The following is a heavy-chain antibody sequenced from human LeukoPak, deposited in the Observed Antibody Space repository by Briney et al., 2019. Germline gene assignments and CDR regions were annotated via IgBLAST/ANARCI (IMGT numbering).Heavy chain of an antibody. V-gene: IGHV3-53*01. J-gene: IGHJ3*02. CDR3: ARGYSYAPSWNAFDI. D-gene: IGHD5-18*01. CDR2: IYSGGST. CDR1: GFTVSSNY. Sequence: GGSLRLSCAASGFTVSSNYMSWVRQAPGKGLEWVSVIYSGGSTYYADSVKGRFTISRDNSKNTLYLQMNSLRAEDTAVYYCARGYSYAPSWNAFDIRGQGTMVTVSS.